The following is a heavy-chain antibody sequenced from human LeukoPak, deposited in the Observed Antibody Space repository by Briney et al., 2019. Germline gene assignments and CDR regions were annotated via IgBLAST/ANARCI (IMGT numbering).Heavy chain of an antibody. CDR1: GFTFSSYA. V-gene: IGHV3-23*01. Sequence: GGSLSLSCAASGFTFSSYAMSWVRQAPGKGREWVSAISGSGGSTYYADSVKGRFTLSRDNSKNTLYLQMNSLRAEDTAVYYCAKDLEQWLVLGLFDYWGQGTLVTVSS. CDR2: ISGSGGST. J-gene: IGHJ4*02. D-gene: IGHD6-19*01. CDR3: AKDLEQWLVLGLFDY.